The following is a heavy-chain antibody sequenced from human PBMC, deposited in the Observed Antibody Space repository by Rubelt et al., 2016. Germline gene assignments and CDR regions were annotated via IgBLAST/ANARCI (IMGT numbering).Heavy chain of an antibody. V-gene: IGHV3-30*02. CDR1: GFTFSSYG. D-gene: IGHD6-19*01. J-gene: IGHJ4*02. CDR2: IRNDGSNE. CDR3: APPISGYSSGWYVY. Sequence: GGGVAQPGGSLRLSCAASGFTFSSYGMHWVRQAPGQGLEWVAFIRNDGSNEYYADSVKGRFTISRDNSKNTLYLQMNSLRVEDTAVYYCAPPISGYSSGWYVYWGQGTLVTVSS.